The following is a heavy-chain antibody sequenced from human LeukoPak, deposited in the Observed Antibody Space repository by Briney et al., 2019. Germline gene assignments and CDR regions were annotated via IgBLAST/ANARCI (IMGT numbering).Heavy chain of an antibody. J-gene: IGHJ3*02. Sequence: ASVKVSFKASGYTFPHYAMDWVRQAPGQRLAGMGWINAGNGNTKYSQKFQGRVTITRDTSASTAYMELSSLGSEDTAVYYCASNHRTGYFGGAAFDIWGQGTMVTVSS. CDR1: GYTFPHYA. CDR3: ASNHRTGYFGGAAFDI. V-gene: IGHV1-3*01. CDR2: INAGNGNT. D-gene: IGHD3-9*01.